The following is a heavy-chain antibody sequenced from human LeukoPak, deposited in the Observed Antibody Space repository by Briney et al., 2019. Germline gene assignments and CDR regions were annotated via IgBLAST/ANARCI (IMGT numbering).Heavy chain of an antibody. D-gene: IGHD6-19*01. CDR3: AKSSGSSSWYDYFDY. CDR2: VRFDGSNT. J-gene: IGHJ4*02. CDR1: GFYFNTYA. Sequence: GGSLRLSCAASGFYFNTYAMHWARQAPGKGLEWVAFVRFDGSNTRYADSVKGRFTISRDNSKNTLFLQMNNLRPEDTAVYYCAKSSGSSSWYDYFDYWGQGTLATVSS. V-gene: IGHV3-30*02.